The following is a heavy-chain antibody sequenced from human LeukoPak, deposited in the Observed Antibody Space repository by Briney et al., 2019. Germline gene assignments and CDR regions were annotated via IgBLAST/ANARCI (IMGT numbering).Heavy chain of an antibody. CDR3: AKDLKIAAAGDY. CDR1: GFTFSNYW. D-gene: IGHD6-13*01. V-gene: IGHV3-7*03. Sequence: PGGSLRLSCAASGFTFSNYWMSWVRQAPGKGLEWVANIKQDGSAKYYVDSVKGRFTISRDNSKNTLYLQMNSLRAEDTAVYYCAKDLKIAAAGDYWGQGTLVTVSS. CDR2: IKQDGSAK. J-gene: IGHJ4*02.